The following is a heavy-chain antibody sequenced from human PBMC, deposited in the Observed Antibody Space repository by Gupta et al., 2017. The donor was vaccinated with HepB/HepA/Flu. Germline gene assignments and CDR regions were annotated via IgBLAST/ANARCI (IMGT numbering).Heavy chain of an antibody. CDR1: GFTFDDYA. D-gene: IGHD1-26*01. CDR2: ISWNSGSI. V-gene: IGHV3-9*01. J-gene: IGHJ6*02. CDR3: AKDRDYSGSYYGMDV. Sequence: EVQLVESGGGLVQPGRSLRLSCAASGFTFDDYAMHWVRQAPGKGLEWVSGISWNSGSIGYADSVKGRFTISRDNAKNSLYLQMNSLRAEDTALYYCAKDRDYSGSYYGMDVWGQGTTVTVSS.